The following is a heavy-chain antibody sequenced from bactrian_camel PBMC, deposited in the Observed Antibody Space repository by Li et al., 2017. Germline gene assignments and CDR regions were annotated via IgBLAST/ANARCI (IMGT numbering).Heavy chain of an antibody. CDR3: SRDLVY. Sequence: HVQLVESGGGSVQAGGSLRLSCAASGIIASSRCMGWFRQPPGKEREAVATIGGGSTDYADSVKGRFTISRDNTKNTMYLQMNSLKPEETGVYYCSRDLVYWGQGTQVTVS. CDR2: IGGGST. J-gene: IGHJ4*01. CDR1: GIIASSRC. D-gene: IGHD6*01. V-gene: IGHV3S53*01.